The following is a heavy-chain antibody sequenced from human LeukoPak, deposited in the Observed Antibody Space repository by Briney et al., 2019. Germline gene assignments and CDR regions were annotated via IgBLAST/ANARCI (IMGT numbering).Heavy chain of an antibody. D-gene: IGHD6-13*01. CDR2: IYYSGST. Sequence: SETLSLTCTVSGGSVSSYYWSWIRQPPGKGLEWIGYIYYSGSTNYNPSLKSRVTISGDTSKNQFSLKLSSVTAADTAVYYCARDKGLAAAGHWYFDLWGRGTLVTVSS. CDR3: ARDKGLAAAGHWYFDL. J-gene: IGHJ2*01. V-gene: IGHV4-59*02. CDR1: GGSVSSYY.